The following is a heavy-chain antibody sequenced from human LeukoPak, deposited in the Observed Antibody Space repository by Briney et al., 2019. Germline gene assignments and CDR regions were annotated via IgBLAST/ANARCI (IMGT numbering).Heavy chain of an antibody. Sequence: GGSLRLSCAASGFTFSSYSMNWVRQAPGKGLEWVSYISSSSSTIYYADSVRGRFTISRDNAKNSLYLQMNSLRAEDTAVYYCARGRSGYRYDYWGQGTLVTVSS. CDR1: GFTFSSYS. D-gene: IGHD3-3*01. CDR2: ISSSSSTI. V-gene: IGHV3-48*01. J-gene: IGHJ4*02. CDR3: ARGRSGYRYDY.